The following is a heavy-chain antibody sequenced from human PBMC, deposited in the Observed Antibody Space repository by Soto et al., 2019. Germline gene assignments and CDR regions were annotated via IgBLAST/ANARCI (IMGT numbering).Heavy chain of an antibody. J-gene: IGHJ3*01. CDR3: ARDQLYYNDISGRPLNAFDV. CDR2: IGIGSSTK. D-gene: IGHD3-22*01. Sequence: PGGSLRLSCAASGFTCSSYAMSWVRQATGKGLEWVSYIGIGSSTKYYADSVKGRFTISRDNAKNSLYLQMNSLRAEDTAVYYCARDQLYYNDISGRPLNAFDVWGQGTMVTVSS. V-gene: IGHV3-48*01. CDR1: GFTCSSYA.